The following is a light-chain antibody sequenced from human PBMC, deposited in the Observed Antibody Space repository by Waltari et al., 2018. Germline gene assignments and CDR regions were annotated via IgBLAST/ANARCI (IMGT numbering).Light chain of an antibody. CDR2: GAS. V-gene: IGKV3-20*01. J-gene: IGKJ1*01. CDR3: QQYRASTGT. CDR1: QTINSNH. Sequence: EIVLTQSPRTMSLSPGDRAILSCRASQTINSNHLAWYQQKPGQAPRLLIHGASSRAIGIPDRFFGSGSGTDFTLTISRLEAEDSGVYYCQQYRASTGTFGQGTKVEIK.